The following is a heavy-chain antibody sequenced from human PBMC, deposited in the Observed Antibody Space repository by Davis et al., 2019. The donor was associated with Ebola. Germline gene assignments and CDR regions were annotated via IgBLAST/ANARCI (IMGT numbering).Heavy chain of an antibody. CDR1: GYSISSGYY. V-gene: IGHV4-38-2*02. CDR3: ARIKGLHRWNYFDY. Sequence: MPSETLSLTCTVSGYSISSGYYWGWIRQHPGKGLEWIGYIYYSGSTYYNPSLKSRVTISVDTSKNQFSLKLSSVTAADTAVYYCARIKGLHRWNYFDYWGQGTLVTVSS. J-gene: IGHJ4*02. D-gene: IGHD4-11*01. CDR2: IYYSGST.